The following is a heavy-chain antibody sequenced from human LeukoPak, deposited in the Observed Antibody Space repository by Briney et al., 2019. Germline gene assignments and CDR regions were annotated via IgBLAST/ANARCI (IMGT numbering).Heavy chain of an antibody. CDR2: ISGSGCDT. D-gene: IGHD5-12*01. V-gene: IGHV3-23*01. CDR3: GRYSASAFYPYC. CDR1: VFTFSNYA. J-gene: IGHJ4*02. Sequence: GGSLRLSCAASVFTFSNYAMNWVRQSPGKGLEWVSAISGSGCDTYYADSVKGLFTIPRDNSKNTVYPQMNSLSSEDTALYYSGRYSASAFYPYCRGQRTLVT.